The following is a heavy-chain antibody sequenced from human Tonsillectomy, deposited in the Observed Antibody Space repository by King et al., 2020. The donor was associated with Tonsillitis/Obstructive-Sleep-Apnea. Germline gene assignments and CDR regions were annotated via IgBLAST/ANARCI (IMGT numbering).Heavy chain of an antibody. D-gene: IGHD5-12*01. CDR3: ARALVDIVATSERPFYYYYMDV. J-gene: IGHJ6*03. V-gene: IGHV3-13*04. CDR2: IGTAGDT. CDR1: GFTFSSYD. Sequence: VQLVESGGGLVQPGGSLRLSRAASGFTFSSYDMHWVRQATGKGLEWVSAIGTAGDTYYPGSVKGRFTISRENAKNSLYLQMNSLRAGDTAVYYCARALVDIVATSERPFYYYYMDVWGKGTTVTVSS.